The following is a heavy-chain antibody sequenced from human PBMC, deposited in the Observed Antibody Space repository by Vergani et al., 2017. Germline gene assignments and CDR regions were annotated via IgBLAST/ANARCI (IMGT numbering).Heavy chain of an antibody. CDR2: IYYTGIT. CDR1: GVSIKSGFW. Sequence: VQLQESGPGLVKPPGTLSLTCAVSGVSIKSGFWWNWVRQPPGKGLEWIGEIYYTGITNYNSSLKSRVSMAVDTSKNQFSLKLNSVTAADTAVYYCGRVADFYGLGSRLLDHWGQGILVTVSS. CDR3: GRVADFYGLGSRLLDH. V-gene: IGHV4-4*03. D-gene: IGHD3-10*01. J-gene: IGHJ4*02.